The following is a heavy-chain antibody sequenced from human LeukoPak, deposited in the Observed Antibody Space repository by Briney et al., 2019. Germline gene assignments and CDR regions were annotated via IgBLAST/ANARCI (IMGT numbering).Heavy chain of an antibody. V-gene: IGHV1-18*01. Sequence: ASVKVSCKASGYTFTSYGFGWWGQAPEQGLGWMGWISAYNGNTNYAQKLQGRVTMTTDTSTSTAYMELRSLRSDDTAVYYCARVPGYYSHYFDYWGQGTLVTVSS. D-gene: IGHD3-22*01. CDR3: ARVPGYYSHYFDY. CDR2: ISAYNGNT. CDR1: GYTFTSYG. J-gene: IGHJ4*02.